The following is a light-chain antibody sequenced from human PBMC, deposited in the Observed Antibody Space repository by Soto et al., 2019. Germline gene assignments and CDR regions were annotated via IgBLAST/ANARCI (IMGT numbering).Light chain of an antibody. V-gene: IGKV3-15*01. CDR1: QSVSSN. Sequence: EIVMTQAPATLSVSPRERATLSCRASQSVSSNLAWYQQKPGQAPRLLIYGASTRATGIPARFSGSGSGTEFTLTISSLQSADFAVYYCQQYNNWPRTFGQGTKVDIK. CDR3: QQYNNWPRT. CDR2: GAS. J-gene: IGKJ1*01.